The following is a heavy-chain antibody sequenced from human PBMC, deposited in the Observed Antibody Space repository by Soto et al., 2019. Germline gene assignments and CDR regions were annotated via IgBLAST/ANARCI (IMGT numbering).Heavy chain of an antibody. J-gene: IGHJ5*02. CDR1: GYTFVDYA. CDR2: MNPKTGNI. Sequence: GASVKVSCKASGYTFVDYALHWVRQAPGQGLEWVGWMNPKTGNIKSSHKFEDRVSITRDTATSTAYMELSGLGSEDTAVYFCTREAVVAENWFDPWGQGTLVTVSS. D-gene: IGHD3-22*01. V-gene: IGHV1-3*01. CDR3: TREAVVAENWFDP.